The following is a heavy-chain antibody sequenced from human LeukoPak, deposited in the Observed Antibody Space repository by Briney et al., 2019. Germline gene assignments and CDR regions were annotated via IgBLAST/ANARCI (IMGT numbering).Heavy chain of an antibody. Sequence: GGSLRLSCAASGFTFSDHYIDWVRQAPGKGLEWVARTRNKVNSYTTAYAASVTGRFTVSRDDSSTSAYLHMNSLRIEDTAVYYCARSMYGEGRRIIDFDYWGQGSLLTVSS. J-gene: IGHJ4*02. CDR3: ARSMYGEGRRIIDFDY. V-gene: IGHV3-72*01. D-gene: IGHD4/OR15-4a*01. CDR1: GFTFSDHY. CDR2: TRNKVNSYTT.